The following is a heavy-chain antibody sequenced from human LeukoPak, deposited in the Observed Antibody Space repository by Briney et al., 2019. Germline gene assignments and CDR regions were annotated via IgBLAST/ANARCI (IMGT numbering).Heavy chain of an antibody. CDR1: GFTFNRCW. Sequence: GGSLRLSCVVSGFTFNRCWMNWVRQAPGKGLEWVAVISYDGSNKYYADSVKGRFTISRDNSKNTLYLQMNSLRAEDTAVYYCAKDRYSYGFLEYYYGMDVWGQGTTVTVSS. CDR2: ISYDGSNK. D-gene: IGHD5-18*01. V-gene: IGHV3-30*18. CDR3: AKDRYSYGFLEYYYGMDV. J-gene: IGHJ6*02.